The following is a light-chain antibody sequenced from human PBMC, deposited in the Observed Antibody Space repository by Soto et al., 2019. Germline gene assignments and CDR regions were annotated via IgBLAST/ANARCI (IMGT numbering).Light chain of an antibody. Sequence: DIVMTQSPLSLPVTPGEPASISCRSSQSLLHSNGYNYLDWYLQKPGQSPQLLIYLGSNRASGVPDRFSCNGSGTDFTLKISRVEAEDVGVYYCMQALQTPYTFGQGTKLEIK. J-gene: IGKJ2*01. CDR1: QSLLHSNGYNY. CDR2: LGS. V-gene: IGKV2-28*01. CDR3: MQALQTPYT.